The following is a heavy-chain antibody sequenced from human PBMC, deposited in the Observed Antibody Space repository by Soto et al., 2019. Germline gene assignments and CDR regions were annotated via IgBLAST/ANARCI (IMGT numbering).Heavy chain of an antibody. CDR1: GDSLRGQS. CDR3: AREDSYGWSGESLDV. Sequence: QVQLQQWGAGLLKASETLSLTCAVVGDSLRGQSWNWIRQSPGKGLEWIGELVQSGGTNYNPSLKSRAIISDDTSKNQFSLTLTSVTAADTAVYYFAREDSYGWSGESLDVWGQGTTVTVSS. J-gene: IGHJ6*02. CDR2: LVQSGGT. D-gene: IGHD6-19*01. V-gene: IGHV4-34*12.